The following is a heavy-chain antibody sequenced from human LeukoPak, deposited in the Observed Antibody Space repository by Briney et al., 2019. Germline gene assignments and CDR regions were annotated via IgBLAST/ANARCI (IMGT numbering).Heavy chain of an antibody. CDR2: IASDGSST. D-gene: IGHD5-18*01. V-gene: IGHV3-74*01. J-gene: IGHJ4*02. Sequence: GGSLRLSCAASGSTFSSYWMNWVRQAPGKGLVWVSRIASDGSSTTYADSVKGRFSISRDNAKNTLYLQMSSLRAEDTAVYYCVRGLPAGYSTPAYWGQGTLVTVSS. CDR1: GSTFSSYW. CDR3: VRGLPAGYSTPAY.